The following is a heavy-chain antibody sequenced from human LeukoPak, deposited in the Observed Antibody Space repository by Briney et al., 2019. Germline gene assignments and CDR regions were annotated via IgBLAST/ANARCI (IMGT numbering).Heavy chain of an antibody. CDR2: INPNSGGT. CDR1: GYTFTGYY. V-gene: IGHV1-2*02. Sequence: ASVKVSCKASGYTFTGYYMHWVRQAPGQGLEWMGWINPNSGGTNYAQKFQGRVTMTRDTSISTAYMELSSLRSEDTAVYYCARQGQVGATGPFDYWGQGTLVTVSS. CDR3: ARQGQVGATGPFDY. J-gene: IGHJ4*02. D-gene: IGHD1-26*01.